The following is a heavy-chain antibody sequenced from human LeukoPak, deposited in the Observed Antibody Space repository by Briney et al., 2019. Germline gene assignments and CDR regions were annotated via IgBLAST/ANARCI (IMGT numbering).Heavy chain of an antibody. V-gene: IGHV3-23*01. D-gene: IGHD3-22*01. CDR3: AKYDSRGSDAFDI. Sequence: GGSLRLSCAASGFTFSSYGMSWVRQAPGKGLEWVSAISGSGGTTYYADSVKGRFTISRDNSKNTLHLQMNSLRAEDTAAYYCAKYDSRGSDAFDIWGQGTMVTVSS. CDR1: GFTFSSYG. J-gene: IGHJ3*02. CDR2: ISGSGGTT.